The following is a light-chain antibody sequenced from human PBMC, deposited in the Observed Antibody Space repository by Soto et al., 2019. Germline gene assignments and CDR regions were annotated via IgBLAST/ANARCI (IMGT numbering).Light chain of an antibody. CDR3: QQYNSVSS. J-gene: IGKJ2*03. CDR2: STS. Sequence: IQMIQSPSTLSASLGETVTITCRAGQSISKWLAWYRQKPGQAPILLIHSTSTLQLGVPSRFSGSGSGTEFTLTISHLQPDDSATYYCQQYNSVSSFGQGTRLVIE. V-gene: IGKV1-5*01. CDR1: QSISKW.